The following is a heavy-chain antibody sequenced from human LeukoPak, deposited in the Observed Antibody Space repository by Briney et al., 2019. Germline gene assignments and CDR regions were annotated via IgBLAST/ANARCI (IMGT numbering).Heavy chain of an antibody. V-gene: IGHV3-23*01. CDR2: ISGGGGST. CDR1: GFTFSTYA. CDR3: AKQFPYCYDTSGYYQDY. Sequence: GGSLRLSCAASGFTFSTYAMSWVRQAPGKGLEWVSAISGGGGSTYYADSVKGRFTISRDNSKNTLSLQMNSLRAEDTAVYYCAKQFPYCYDTSGYYQDYWGQGTLVTVSS. D-gene: IGHD3-22*01. J-gene: IGHJ4*02.